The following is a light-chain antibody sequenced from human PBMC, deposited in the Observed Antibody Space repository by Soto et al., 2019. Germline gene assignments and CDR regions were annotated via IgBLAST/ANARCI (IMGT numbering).Light chain of an antibody. Sequence: QAVVTQPPSVSGAPGQRVTISCTGSSSNIGAGYDVHWYQQLPGTAPKLLIYGNSNRPSGVPDRFPGSKSGTSASLAITGLQAEDEADYYCQCYRVFGGGTKLTVL. J-gene: IGLJ2*01. CDR3: QCYRV. V-gene: IGLV1-40*01. CDR2: GNS. CDR1: SSNIGAGYD.